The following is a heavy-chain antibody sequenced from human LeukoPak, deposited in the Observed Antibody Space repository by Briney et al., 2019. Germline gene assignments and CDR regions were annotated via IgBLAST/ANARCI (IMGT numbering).Heavy chain of an antibody. CDR1: GFTLSSST. V-gene: IGHV3-23*01. CDR3: AKGTDGAGSYRPFDY. Sequence: GGSLRLSCAASGFTLSSSTMSWLRQAPGKGLEWVSAINSGGGTTSAEPVKGRFTISRDDSKNTLYLQMNSLRAEDTAVYYCAKGTDGAGSYRPFDYWGQGTLVTVSS. J-gene: IGHJ4*02. D-gene: IGHD3-10*01. CDR2: INSGGGTT.